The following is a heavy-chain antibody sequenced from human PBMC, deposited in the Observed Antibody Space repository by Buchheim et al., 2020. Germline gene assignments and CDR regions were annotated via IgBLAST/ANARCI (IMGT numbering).Heavy chain of an antibody. D-gene: IGHD3-10*01. Sequence: QVQLVASGGGVVQPGRSLRLSCAASGFTFNSYGMHWVRQAPGKGLEWVAVIWYDESKKYYADSVKGRFTISRDNSKNTLYLQMNSLRAEDTAVYYCARNRGDYGSGSYSFDYWGQGTL. V-gene: IGHV3-33*01. CDR3: ARNRGDYGSGSYSFDY. CDR2: IWYDESKK. CDR1: GFTFNSYG. J-gene: IGHJ4*02.